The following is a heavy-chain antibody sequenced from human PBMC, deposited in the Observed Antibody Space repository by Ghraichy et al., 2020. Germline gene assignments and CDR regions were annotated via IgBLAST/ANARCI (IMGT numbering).Heavy chain of an antibody. D-gene: IGHD2-8*01. Sequence: SETLSLTCTVSGASISSGDFHWSWIRQPAGKGLECIGRIYTSGRINYNPSLESRVTMSLDTPKNQFSLKLSSVTAADTAVYYCARLNGPFMDFDIWGQGTRVTVSS. CDR2: IYTSGRI. CDR1: GASISSGDFH. CDR3: ARLNGPFMDFDI. V-gene: IGHV4-61*02. J-gene: IGHJ3*02.